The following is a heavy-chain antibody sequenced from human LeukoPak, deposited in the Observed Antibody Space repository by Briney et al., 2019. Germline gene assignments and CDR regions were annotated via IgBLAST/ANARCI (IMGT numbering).Heavy chain of an antibody. CDR1: GFTFSSYS. J-gene: IGHJ4*02. CDR2: ISSSSSYI. Sequence: PGGSLRLSCAASGFTFSSYSRNWVRRAPGKGLEWVSSISSSSSYIYYADSVKGRFTISRDNAKNSLYLQMNSLRAEDTAVYYCARDGLDYYDSSGYYTDYFDYWGQGTLVTVSS. CDR3: ARDGLDYYDSSGYYTDYFDY. V-gene: IGHV3-21*01. D-gene: IGHD3-22*01.